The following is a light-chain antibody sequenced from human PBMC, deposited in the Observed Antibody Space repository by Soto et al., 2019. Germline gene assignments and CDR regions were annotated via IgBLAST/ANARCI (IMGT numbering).Light chain of an antibody. J-gene: IGKJ4*01. CDR2: AAT. Sequence: DIQMTQSPSYVSASVGDRVSITCRASQDIRSWLAWYQQRPGKAPKLLIYAATILQSGVPSRFSGSGSGTTFTLTISSLQHEDVETYYCQKYNSAPLTLGGGTKVDIK. V-gene: IGKV1-12*01. CDR3: QKYNSAPLT. CDR1: QDIRSW.